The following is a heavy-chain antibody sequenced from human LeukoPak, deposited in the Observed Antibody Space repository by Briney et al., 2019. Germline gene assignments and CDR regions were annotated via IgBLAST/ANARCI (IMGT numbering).Heavy chain of an antibody. CDR2: ISAYNANT. CDR3: ARGGTYYYDSSGYVPFDY. V-gene: IGHV1-18*01. D-gene: IGHD3-22*01. Sequence: ASVKVSCKASGYTFTSCGISWVRQAPGQGLEWMGWISAYNANTNYAQKLQGRVTMTTDTSTSTAYMELRSLRSDDTAVYYCARGGTYYYDSSGYVPFDYWGQGTLVTVSS. CDR1: GYTFTSCG. J-gene: IGHJ4*02.